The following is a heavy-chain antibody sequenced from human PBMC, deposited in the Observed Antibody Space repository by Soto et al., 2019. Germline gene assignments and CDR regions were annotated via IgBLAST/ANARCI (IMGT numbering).Heavy chain of an antibody. CDR3: ARHHFSGGSWRYFDY. Sequence: SETLSLTCAVYGGSISSYYWSWIRQPPGKGLEWIGYIYYSGSTNYNPSLKSRVTISVDTSKNQFSLKLSSVTAADTAVYYCARHHFSGGSWRYFDYWGQGTLVTVSS. J-gene: IGHJ4*02. D-gene: IGHD2-15*01. V-gene: IGHV4-59*08. CDR1: GGSISSYY. CDR2: IYYSGST.